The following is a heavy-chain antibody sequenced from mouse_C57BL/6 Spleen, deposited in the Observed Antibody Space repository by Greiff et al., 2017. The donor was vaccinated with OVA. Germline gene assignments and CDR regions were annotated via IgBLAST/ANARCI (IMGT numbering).Heavy chain of an antibody. CDR2: IYPSDSET. Sequence: QVQLQQPGAELVRPGSSVKLSCKASGYTFTSYWMDWVKQRPGQGLEWIGNIYPSDSETHYNQKFKDKATLTVDKSSSTVYMELSRLTSEDSAVYFCARHEERDDGYFDYWGQGTTLTVSS. J-gene: IGHJ2*01. CDR1: GYTFTSYW. CDR3: ARHEERDDGYFDY. D-gene: IGHD2-14*01. V-gene: IGHV1-61*01.